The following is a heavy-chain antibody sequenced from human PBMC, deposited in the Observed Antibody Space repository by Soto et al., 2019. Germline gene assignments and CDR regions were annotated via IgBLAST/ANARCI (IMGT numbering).Heavy chain of an antibody. D-gene: IGHD1-1*01. CDR2: ISGDGSST. J-gene: IGHJ4*02. CDR1: GFTFSNYW. Sequence: EVQLVESGGGLVQPGGSLRLSCAASGFTFSNYWMHWVRQVPGKGLVWVSRISGDGSSTHYADFAKGRFTISRDNAKNTVYLQMNSLRVADTAVYYCARRDWNGGYCDFWGQGILVTVSS. CDR3: ARRDWNGGYCDF. V-gene: IGHV3-74*01.